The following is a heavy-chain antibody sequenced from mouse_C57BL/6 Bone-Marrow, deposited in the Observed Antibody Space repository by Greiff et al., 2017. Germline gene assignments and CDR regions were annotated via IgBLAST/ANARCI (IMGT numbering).Heavy chain of an antibody. V-gene: IGHV1-20*01. D-gene: IGHD2-3*01. CDR1: GYSFTGYF. Sequence: VQLKQSGPELVKPGDSVKISCKASGYSFTGYFMNWVMQSHGKSLEWIGRINPYNGDTFYNQKFKGKATLTLDKSASTAHMELRSLTSEDSAVYYCARGRWLLPWFAYWGQGTLVTVSA. CDR2: INPYNGDT. CDR3: ARGRWLLPWFAY. J-gene: IGHJ3*01.